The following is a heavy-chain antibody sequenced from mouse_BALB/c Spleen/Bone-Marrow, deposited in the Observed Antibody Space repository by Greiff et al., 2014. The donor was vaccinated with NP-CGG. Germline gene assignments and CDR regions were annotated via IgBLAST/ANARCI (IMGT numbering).Heavy chain of an antibody. D-gene: IGHD1-1*01. Sequence: VQLKQSGAELVKPGASVKLSCTASGFNIKDTYMHWVKQRPEQGLEWIVRIDPANGNTKYDPKFQGKATITADTSSNTAYLQLSSLTSEDTAVYYCAIYYYGSGGFAYWGQGTLVTVSA. CDR2: IDPANGNT. CDR3: AIYYYGSGGFAY. J-gene: IGHJ3*01. CDR1: GFNIKDTY. V-gene: IGHV14-3*02.